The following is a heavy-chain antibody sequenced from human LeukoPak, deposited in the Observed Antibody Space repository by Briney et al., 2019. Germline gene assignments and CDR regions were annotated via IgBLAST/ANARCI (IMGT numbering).Heavy chain of an antibody. D-gene: IGHD6-6*01. Sequence: GGSLRLSCAASGFIFNNYGMHWVRQAPGKGLEWVAFIRFDGGNKYYADSVKGRFTISRDNSMNSLSLQMTSLRAEDTAVYYCAKDLDSTSSDYYYYCMDVWGKGTTVTVSS. V-gene: IGHV3-30*02. J-gene: IGHJ6*03. CDR3: AKDLDSTSSDYYYYCMDV. CDR1: GFIFNNYG. CDR2: IRFDGGNK.